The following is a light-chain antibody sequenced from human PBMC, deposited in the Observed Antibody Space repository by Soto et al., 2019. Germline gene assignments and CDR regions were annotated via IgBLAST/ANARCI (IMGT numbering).Light chain of an antibody. J-gene: IGKJ1*01. Sequence: DIQMTQSPSTLSASVGDRVTITCRASQSISSWLAWYQQKPGKAPKLLIYKASYLESGVPSRFSGSGSETEFTLTISSLQPDDFATYSCQQYNSYYRTFGQGTKVDI. CDR1: QSISSW. CDR2: KAS. CDR3: QQYNSYYRT. V-gene: IGKV1-5*03.